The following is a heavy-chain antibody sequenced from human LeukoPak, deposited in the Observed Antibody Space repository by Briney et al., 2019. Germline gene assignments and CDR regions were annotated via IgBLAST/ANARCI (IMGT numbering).Heavy chain of an antibody. Sequence: PGGSLRLSCAASGFPFSSYGLNWVRQAPGKGLEWVSYISSSSSPIYYADSVKGRFTISRDNAKNSLYLQMNSLRDEDTAVYYCARGSPISAYSSAWYFDFWGQGTLVTVSS. CDR2: ISSSSSPI. J-gene: IGHJ4*02. V-gene: IGHV3-48*02. CDR3: ARGSPISAYSSAWYFDF. CDR1: GFPFSSYG. D-gene: IGHD6-25*01.